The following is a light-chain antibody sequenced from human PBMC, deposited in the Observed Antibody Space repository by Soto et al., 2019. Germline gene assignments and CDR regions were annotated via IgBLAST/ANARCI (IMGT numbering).Light chain of an antibody. V-gene: IGKV3-20*01. J-gene: IGKJ1*01. CDR2: VAS. CDR3: QQYGSSPWT. Sequence: EIVLTQSPGTLSLSPGERATLSCRASQSVSSTYLAWYQQKPGQAPRLLIYVASKRATGIPDRFSGSGSGADFTLTSMKLEHKYYAVYYCQQYGSSPWTFGQGTKVESK. CDR1: QSVSSTY.